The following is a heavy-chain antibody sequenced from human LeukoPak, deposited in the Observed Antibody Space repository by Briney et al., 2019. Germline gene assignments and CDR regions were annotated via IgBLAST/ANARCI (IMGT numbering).Heavy chain of an antibody. J-gene: IGHJ4*02. CDR3: AKEGYYDSSGYLDY. V-gene: IGHV3-9*01. Sequence: GGSLRLSCAASGFTFDDYTMHWVRQAPGKGLEWVSGISWNSNNIGYAVSVKGRFTISRDNAKNSLYLQMNSLRAEDTALYYCAKEGYYDSSGYLDYWPQGTLVIVSS. D-gene: IGHD3-22*01. CDR2: ISWNSNNI. CDR1: GFTFDDYT.